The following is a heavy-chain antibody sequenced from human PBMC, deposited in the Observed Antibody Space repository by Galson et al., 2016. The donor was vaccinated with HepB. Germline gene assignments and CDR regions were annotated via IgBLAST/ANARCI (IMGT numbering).Heavy chain of an antibody. V-gene: IGHV3-21*01. J-gene: IGHJ1*01. CDR1: GITFSXXX. CDR3: GRDFRD. CDR2: XXRSXXXI. Sequence: SLRLSCADSGITFSXXXMTXXXQAXXXGLXXVSXXXRSXXXIXXADSVXGRFTISRDNAKNSLALQINSLRVEDTAVYYCGRDFRDWGQGTLVTVSS.